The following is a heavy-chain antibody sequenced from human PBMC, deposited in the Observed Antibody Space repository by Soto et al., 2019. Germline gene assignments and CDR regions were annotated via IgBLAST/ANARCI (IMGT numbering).Heavy chain of an antibody. J-gene: IGHJ4*02. CDR2: IYYSGST. Sequence: QVQLQESGPGLVKPSQTLSLTCTVSGGSISSGGYYWSWIRQHPGKGLEWIGYIYYSGSTYYNPSLKSRVTISVDTSKNPFSLKLSSVTAADTAVYYCARSHYDFWSGYPTLYDWGQGTLVTVSS. V-gene: IGHV4-31*03. CDR3: ARSHYDFWSGYPTLYD. D-gene: IGHD3-3*01. CDR1: GGSISSGGYY.